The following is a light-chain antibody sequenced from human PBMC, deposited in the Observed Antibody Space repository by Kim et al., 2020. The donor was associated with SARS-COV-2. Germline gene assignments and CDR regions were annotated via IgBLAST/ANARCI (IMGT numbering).Light chain of an antibody. CDR1: QDISTY. J-gene: IGKJ1*01. V-gene: IGKV1-27*01. CDR3: HKCDSGPWT. Sequence: DIQMTQSPSSLSASVGDRVTITCRASQDISTYLAWFQLKPGKAPKLLIYAASALQPGVPSRFSGSGSGTDFTLTVTSLQPEDVATFYCHKCDSGPWTFGQGTKVDIK. CDR2: AAS.